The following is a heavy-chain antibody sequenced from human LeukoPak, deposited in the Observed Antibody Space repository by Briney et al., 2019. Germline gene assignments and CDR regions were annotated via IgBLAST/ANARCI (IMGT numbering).Heavy chain of an antibody. CDR2: ISGSGGST. J-gene: IGHJ3*02. V-gene: IGHV3-23*01. CDR1: GFTFSSYA. D-gene: IGHD5-24*01. CDR3: AKSNGYNFEAFDM. Sequence: GGSLRLSCAASGFTFSSYAMSWVRQAPGKGLEWVSAISGSGGSTYYADSVKGRFTISRDNSRNTLYLQMNSLRADDTALYYCAKSNGYNFEAFDMWGQGTMVTVSS.